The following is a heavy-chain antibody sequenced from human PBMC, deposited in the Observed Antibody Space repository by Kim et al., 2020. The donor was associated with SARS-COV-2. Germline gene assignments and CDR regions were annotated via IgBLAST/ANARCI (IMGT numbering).Heavy chain of an antibody. CDR2: IYHSGST. CDR3: ARSSRLLWAPRSAFDI. J-gene: IGHJ3*02. Sequence: SETLSLTCAVSGGSISSSNWWSWVRQPPGKGLEWIGEIYHSGSTNYNPSLKSRVTISVDKSKNQFSLKLSSVTAADTAVYYCARSSRLLWAPRSAFDIWGQGTMVTVSS. CDR1: GGSISSSNW. D-gene: IGHD3-10*01. V-gene: IGHV4-4*02.